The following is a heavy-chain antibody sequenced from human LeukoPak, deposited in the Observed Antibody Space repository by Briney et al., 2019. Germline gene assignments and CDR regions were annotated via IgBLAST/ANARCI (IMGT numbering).Heavy chain of an antibody. D-gene: IGHD3-10*01. Sequence: ASVKVSCKASGYTFTSYYMHWVRQAPGQGLEWMGIINPSGGSTSYAQKFQGRVTMTRDTSTSTVYMELSSLRSEDTAVYYCARDFPLPRITMVRGYNWFDPWREGRLVTVYS. V-gene: IGHV1-46*01. CDR1: GYTFTSYY. CDR2: INPSGGST. J-gene: IGHJ5*02. CDR3: ARDFPLPRITMVRGYNWFDP.